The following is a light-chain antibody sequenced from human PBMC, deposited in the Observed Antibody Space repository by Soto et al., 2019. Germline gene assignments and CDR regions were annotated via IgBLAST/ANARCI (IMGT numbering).Light chain of an antibody. CDR2: EVS. CDR1: SSDVGGYNY. Sequence: TGTSSDVGGYNYVSWYQHHPGKAPTLMIYEVSKRPSGVPERFSGSKSGNTASLTVSGLQAEDEDDYYCSSYAGSDNYVFGTGTKVTVL. CDR3: SSYAGSDNYV. J-gene: IGLJ1*01. V-gene: IGLV2-8*01.